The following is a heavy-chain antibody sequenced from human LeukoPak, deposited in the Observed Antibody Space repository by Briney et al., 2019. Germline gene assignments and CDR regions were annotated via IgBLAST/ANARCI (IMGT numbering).Heavy chain of an antibody. CDR1: GDSISSYY. CDR2: IFHSGNT. D-gene: IGHD1-26*01. CDR3: ARQPYTIGAYYFDY. J-gene: IGHJ4*02. V-gene: IGHV4-59*08. Sequence: PSETLSLTCIVSGDSISSYYWSWIRQPPGKGLEWIGYIFHSGNTNYNPPLKSRVTMSIDTSKNQFSLRLSSVTAADTAVYYCARQPYTIGAYYFDYWGPGTLVSVSS.